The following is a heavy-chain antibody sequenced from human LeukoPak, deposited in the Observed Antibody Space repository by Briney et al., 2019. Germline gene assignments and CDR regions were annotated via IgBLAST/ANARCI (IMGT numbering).Heavy chain of an antibody. D-gene: IGHD1-14*01. J-gene: IGHJ4*02. CDR2: IYSGGST. CDR1: GFTVSSNY. Sequence: GGSLRLSCAASGFTVSSNYMTWVRQAPGKGLEWVSVIYSGGSTYYANSVKGRFTISRDDSKNTLYLQMNSLRAEDTAVYYCASGLPPGIIDYWGQGTLVTVSS. CDR3: ASGLPPGIIDY. V-gene: IGHV3-53*01.